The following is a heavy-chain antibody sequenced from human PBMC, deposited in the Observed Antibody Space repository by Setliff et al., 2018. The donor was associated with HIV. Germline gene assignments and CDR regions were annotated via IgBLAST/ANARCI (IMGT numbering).Heavy chain of an antibody. CDR1: GLTVNNNY. V-gene: IGHV3-66*02. CDR2: IYSSGRT. Sequence: SCAASGLTVNNNYMTWVRQAPGKGLEWVSVIYSSGRTSYEDSVKGRFTISRDYSKNTLYLHMNSLRDEDTAVYFCARVPDYFDSSGDYDWGQGTLVTVSS. J-gene: IGHJ4*02. D-gene: IGHD3-22*01. CDR3: ARVPDYFDSSGDYD.